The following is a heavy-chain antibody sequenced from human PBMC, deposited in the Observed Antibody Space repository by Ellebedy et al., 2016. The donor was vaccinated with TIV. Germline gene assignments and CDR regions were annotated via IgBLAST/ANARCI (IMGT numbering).Heavy chain of an antibody. J-gene: IGHJ4*02. V-gene: IGHV3-7*03. Sequence: PGGSLRLSCAASGFTFSTYWMSRVRQAPGKGLEWVANMNQVGSEQYYVDSVKGRFTISRDNAKRSLYLQMNSLRAEYTAVYYCARDPNSPGDTGYGDYWGQGAVVTVFS. CDR1: GFTFSTYW. CDR3: ARDPNSPGDTGYGDY. D-gene: IGHD5-12*01. CDR2: MNQVGSEQ.